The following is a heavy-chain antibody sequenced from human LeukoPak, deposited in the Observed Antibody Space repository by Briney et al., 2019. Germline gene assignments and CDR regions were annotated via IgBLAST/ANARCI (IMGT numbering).Heavy chain of an antibody. V-gene: IGHV5-51*01. J-gene: IGHJ3*02. CDR2: IYPGGSDT. Sequence: GESLKISCKVSGYSFTNYWIGWVRQMPGKGLEWMGIIYPGGSDTRYSPSFQGQVTISADKSISTAYLQWSSLKASDTAMYYCARIGVIGDYCSSTNCSSDAFDIWGQGTMVTVSS. CDR3: ARIGVIGDYCSSTNCSSDAFDI. CDR1: GYSFTNYW. D-gene: IGHD2-2*01.